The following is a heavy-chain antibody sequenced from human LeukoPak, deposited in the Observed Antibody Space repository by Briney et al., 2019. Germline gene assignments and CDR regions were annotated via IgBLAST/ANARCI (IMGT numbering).Heavy chain of an antibody. V-gene: IGHV4-31*03. Sequence: SQTLSLTCTVSGGSISSGGYYWSWIRQHPGKGLEWIGYIYYSGSTYYNPSLKSRVTISVDTSKNQFSQKLSSVTAADTAVYYCARVDTAMANYYFDYWGQGTLVTVSS. J-gene: IGHJ4*02. D-gene: IGHD5-18*01. CDR2: IYYSGST. CDR1: GGSISSGGYY. CDR3: ARVDTAMANYYFDY.